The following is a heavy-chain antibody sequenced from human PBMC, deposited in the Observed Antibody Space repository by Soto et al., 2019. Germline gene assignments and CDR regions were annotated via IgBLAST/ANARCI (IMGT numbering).Heavy chain of an antibody. Sequence: QVQLQESGPGLVKPSQTLSLTCTVSGDSLSSGGYYWSWIRQHPGKGLEWIGYIYDNGGAYYSPSLKGRVVISVDRSENQFSLRLSSVTAADTAVYYCARVKGGTTRRAFDSWGQGTLVTVSS. CDR2: IYDNGGA. CDR1: GDSLSSGGYY. D-gene: IGHD1-7*01. CDR3: ARVKGGTTRRAFDS. J-gene: IGHJ4*02. V-gene: IGHV4-31*03.